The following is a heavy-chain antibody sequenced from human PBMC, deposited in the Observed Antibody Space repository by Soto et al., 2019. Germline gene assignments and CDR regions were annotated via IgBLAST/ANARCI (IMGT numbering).Heavy chain of an antibody. CDR2: IKSNGGDP. Sequence: QVQLLQSGAEVREAGASVKVSCKASGFIFTGYYIHWVRQAPEQGLEWMGWIKSNGGDPKYAQKFQDRVTMTRDTSMNTVYMELSSLRSDDSAVYYCARDERSYGEPPFDYWGQGTLVTVSS. CDR1: GFIFTGYY. CDR3: ARDERSYGEPPFDY. V-gene: IGHV1-2*02. J-gene: IGHJ4*02. D-gene: IGHD3-16*01.